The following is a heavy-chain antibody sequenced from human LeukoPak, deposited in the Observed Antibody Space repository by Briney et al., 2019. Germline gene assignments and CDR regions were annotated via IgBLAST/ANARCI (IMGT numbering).Heavy chain of an antibody. CDR3: ASWAGGNAPVASFDY. J-gene: IGHJ4*02. CDR2: INLNSGDT. D-gene: IGHD1-14*01. V-gene: IGHV1-2*02. Sequence: ASVKVSCKPSGYSFTGYYMHWMRQAPGQGLEWMGWINLNSGDTNYAEKFQGRVTMIRDTSISTAYVELSRLRYDDTAVYYCASWAGGNAPVASFDYWGQGTLVTVSS. CDR1: GYSFTGYY.